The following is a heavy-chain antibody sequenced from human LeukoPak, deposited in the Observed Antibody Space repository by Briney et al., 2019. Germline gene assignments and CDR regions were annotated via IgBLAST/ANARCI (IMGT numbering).Heavy chain of an antibody. J-gene: IGHJ3*02. CDR2: ISAYNGNT. CDR3: ARDRSLWFGAFVAFDI. CDR1: GYTFTSYG. Sequence: ASVKVSCKASGYTFTSYGISWVRQAPGQGLEWMGWISAYNGNTNYAQKLQGRVTMTTDTSTSTAYMELRSLRSDDTAVYYCARDRSLWFGAFVAFDIWGQGTMVTVSS. V-gene: IGHV1-18*01. D-gene: IGHD3-10*01.